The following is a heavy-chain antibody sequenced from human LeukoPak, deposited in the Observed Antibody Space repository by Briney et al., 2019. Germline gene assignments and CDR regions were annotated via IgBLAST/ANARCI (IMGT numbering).Heavy chain of an antibody. J-gene: IGHJ4*02. Sequence: ASVKVSCKASGYTFTGYYMHWVRQAPGQGLEWMGWINPNSGGTNYAQKFQGRVTMTRDTSISTAYMELSSLRSEDTAVYYCATDPVGYCSSDSCYSVDYWGQGTLVTVSS. CDR1: GYTFTGYY. V-gene: IGHV1-2*02. CDR2: INPNSGGT. D-gene: IGHD2-15*01. CDR3: ATDPVGYCSSDSCYSVDY.